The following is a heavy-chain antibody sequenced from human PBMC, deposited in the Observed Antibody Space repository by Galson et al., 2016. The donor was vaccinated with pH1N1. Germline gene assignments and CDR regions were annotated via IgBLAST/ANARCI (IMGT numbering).Heavy chain of an antibody. V-gene: IGHV4-30-4*08. D-gene: IGHD3-10*01. CDR1: GGSISGGDYF. CDR3: ARGGVGTMVRGVFIDYSFDY. CDR2: IYNSGDT. Sequence: LSLTCTVSGGSISGGDYFWSWIRQPPGKGLEWIGYIYNSGDTYYNSSLKSRVSISVDTSKNQFSLKLSSVTAAGTALYYCARGGVGTMVRGVFIDYSFDYWDQGTLVTVSS. J-gene: IGHJ4*02.